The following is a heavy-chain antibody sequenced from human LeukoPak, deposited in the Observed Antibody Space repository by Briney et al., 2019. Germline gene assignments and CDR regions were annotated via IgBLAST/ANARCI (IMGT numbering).Heavy chain of an antibody. CDR2: ISSSSSTI. V-gene: IGHV3-48*02. CDR1: GFTFSSYS. Sequence: PGGSLRLSCAASGFTFSSYSMNWVRQAPGKGLEWVSYISSSSSTIYYADSVEGRFTISRDNAKNSLYLQMNSLRDEDTAVYYCAREGPKTGYSSGWLDYWGQGTLVTVSS. CDR3: AREGPKTGYSSGWLDY. J-gene: IGHJ4*02. D-gene: IGHD6-19*01.